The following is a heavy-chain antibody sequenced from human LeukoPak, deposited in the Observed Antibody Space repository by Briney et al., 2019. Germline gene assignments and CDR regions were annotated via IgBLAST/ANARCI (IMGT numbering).Heavy chain of an antibody. CDR2: IYSGGST. V-gene: IGHV3-53*01. CDR3: ARDYGDYGDYYMDV. J-gene: IGHJ6*03. CDR1: GFTFSSYS. D-gene: IGHD4-17*01. Sequence: GGSLRLSCAASGFTFSSYSMTWVRQAPGKGLEWVSGIYSGGSTYYGDSVKGRFTISRDNSKNTLYLQMNSLKAEDTAVYYCARDYGDYGDYYMDVWGKGTTVTISS.